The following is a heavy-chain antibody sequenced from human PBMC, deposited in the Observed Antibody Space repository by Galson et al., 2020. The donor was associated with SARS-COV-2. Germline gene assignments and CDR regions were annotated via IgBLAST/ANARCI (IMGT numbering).Heavy chain of an antibody. J-gene: IGHJ6*02. CDR2: IYSGGST. Sequence: GESLKISCAASGITVNTNYMNWVRQAPGKGLEWVSVIYSGGSTYYSDSVKGRFTISRDNSKNTLYLQMNSLRAEDTAVYYCARGDYYYYGMDVWGQGTTVTVSS. CDR3: ARGDYYYYGMDV. CDR1: GITVNTNY. V-gene: IGHV3-53*01.